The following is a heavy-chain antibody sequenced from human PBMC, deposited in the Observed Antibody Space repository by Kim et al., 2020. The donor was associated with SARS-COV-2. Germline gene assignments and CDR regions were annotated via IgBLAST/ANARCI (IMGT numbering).Heavy chain of an antibody. CDR3: ARVRDYCDSSGYFGWYFDL. D-gene: IGHD3-22*01. CDR1: GYTFTSYG. V-gene: IGHV1-18*01. J-gene: IGHJ2*01. CDR2: ISAYNGNT. Sequence: ASVKVSCKASGYTFTSYGISWVRQAPGQGLEWMGWISAYNGNTNYAQKLQGRVTMTTDTSTSTAYMELRSLRSDDTAVYYCARVRDYCDSSGYFGWYFDLWGRGTLVTVSS.